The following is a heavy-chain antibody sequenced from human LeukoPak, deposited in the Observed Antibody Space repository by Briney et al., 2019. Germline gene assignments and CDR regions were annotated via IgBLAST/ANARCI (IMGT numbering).Heavy chain of an antibody. V-gene: IGHV1-2*02. CDR1: GYTFTGYY. D-gene: IGHD3-22*01. Sequence: GASVKVSCKASGYTFTGYYMHWVRQAPGQGLEWMGWINPNSGGTNYAQKFQGRVTMTRDTSISTAYMELSRLRSDDTAVYYCARAIVVVITDYFDYWGQGTLVTVSS. J-gene: IGHJ4*02. CDR2: INPNSGGT. CDR3: ARAIVVVITDYFDY.